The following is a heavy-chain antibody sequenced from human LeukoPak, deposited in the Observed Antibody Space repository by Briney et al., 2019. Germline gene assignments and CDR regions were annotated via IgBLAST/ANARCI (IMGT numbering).Heavy chain of an antibody. CDR2: INSDGRST. CDR3: ARDPPGEGMDV. J-gene: IGHJ6*02. V-gene: IGHV3-74*01. Sequence: GGALRLSCAASGFTFSSYSMNWVRQAPGKGLVWVSHINSDGRSTTYADSVKGRFTISRDNAKNTLYLQMNSLRAEDTAVYYCARDPPGEGMDVWGQGTTVTVSS. CDR1: GFTFSSYS.